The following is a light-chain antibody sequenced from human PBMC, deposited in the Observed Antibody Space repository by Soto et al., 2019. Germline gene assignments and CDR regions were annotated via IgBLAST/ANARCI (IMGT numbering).Light chain of an antibody. J-gene: IGKJ1*01. CDR2: AAA. V-gene: IGKV1-6*01. CDR1: QAIRNY. CDR3: LQDYNYPRT. Sequence: AIQMTQSPSSLSASVGDRVTITCRSSQAIRNYLVWFQQKPGKAPELLIYAAASLQSGVPSRFSGSGSGTDFTLTISSLQPEDFATYYCLQDYNYPRTFGQGTKVEIK.